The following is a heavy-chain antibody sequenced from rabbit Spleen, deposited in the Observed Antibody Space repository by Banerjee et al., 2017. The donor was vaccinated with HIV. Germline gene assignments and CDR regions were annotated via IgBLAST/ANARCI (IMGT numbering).Heavy chain of an antibody. Sequence: QEQLEESGGDLVKPEGSLTLTCTASGFTISSSYWMCWVRQAPGKRPEWIACIYTGSSGSTYYASWAKGRFIMSRTSSTTVTLQMTSLTAADTATYFCARDLVVVIGWNFSLWGQGTLVTVS. CDR1: GFTISSSYW. CDR3: ARDLVVVIGWNFSL. CDR2: IYTGSSGST. V-gene: IGHV1S45*01. D-gene: IGHD8-1*01. J-gene: IGHJ4*01.